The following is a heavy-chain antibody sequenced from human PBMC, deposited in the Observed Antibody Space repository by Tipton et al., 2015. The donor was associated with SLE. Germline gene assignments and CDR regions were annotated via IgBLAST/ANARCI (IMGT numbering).Heavy chain of an antibody. V-gene: IGHV3-11*01. CDR3: ARVQHIVVVIAQMDV. D-gene: IGHD2-21*01. CDR2: ISRSGSTI. J-gene: IGHJ6*04. CDR1: GFNFSDSY. Sequence: SLRLSCAASGFNFSDSYMTWVRQAPGKGLECISYISRSGSTIYYADVVKGRFTISRDNAKNSLYLQMNSLRAEDTAMYFCARVQHIVVVIAQMDVWGKGTTVTVSS.